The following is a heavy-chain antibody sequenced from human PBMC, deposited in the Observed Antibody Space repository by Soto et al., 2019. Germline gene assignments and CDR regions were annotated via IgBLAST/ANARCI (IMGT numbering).Heavy chain of an antibody. CDR1: GASVTRSY. D-gene: IGHD2-2*01. CDR3: AEHWGYGFDP. Sequence: QVQLQESGPGLVKSSETLSVTCTVSGASVTRSYWTWMRQPPGKALEWIGFVHHNGRTNSSPSLKSRVTTSMDTSKNQFSLKLKSVAAADTATYYCAEHWGYGFDPWCQGALVLVSS. J-gene: IGHJ5*02. CDR2: VHHNGRT. V-gene: IGHV4-59*08.